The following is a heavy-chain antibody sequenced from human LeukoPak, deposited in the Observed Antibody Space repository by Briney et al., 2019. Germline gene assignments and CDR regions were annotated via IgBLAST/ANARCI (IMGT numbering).Heavy chain of an antibody. CDR3: ARDLKLAAYYDILTGWDY. D-gene: IGHD3-9*01. V-gene: IGHV4-59*12. Sequence: SETLSLTCTVSGGSISSYYWSWIRQPPGKGLEWIGYIYYSGSTNYNPSLKSRVTISVDTSKNQFSLKLSSVTAADTAVYYCARDLKLAAYYDILTGWDYWGQGTLVTVSS. CDR2: IYYSGST. CDR1: GGSISSYY. J-gene: IGHJ4*02.